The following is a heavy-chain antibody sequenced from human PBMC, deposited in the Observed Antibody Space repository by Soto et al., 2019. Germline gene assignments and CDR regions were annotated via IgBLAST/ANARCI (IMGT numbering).Heavy chain of an antibody. CDR3: ARGHCSGGGCRWNGFFDL. J-gene: IGHJ2*01. D-gene: IGHD2-15*01. Sequence: QVQLVQSGAEVKKPGASVKVSCKASGYTFPTYDINWVRQAPGQGLEWMGWMNPNSGNTGYAQKFQGRVTMTRDTAISTAYMELSSLRSEDTAVYYCARGHCSGGGCRWNGFFDLWGRGTLVTVSS. CDR1: GYTFPTYD. V-gene: IGHV1-8*01. CDR2: MNPNSGNT.